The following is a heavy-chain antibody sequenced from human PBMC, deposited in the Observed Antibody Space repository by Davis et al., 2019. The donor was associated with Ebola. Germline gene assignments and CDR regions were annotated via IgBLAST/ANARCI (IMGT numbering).Heavy chain of an antibody. V-gene: IGHV4-34*01. CDR2: INHSGST. Sequence: SETLSLTCAVYGGSFSGYYWSWIRQPPGKGLEWIGEINHSGSTNYNPSLKSRVTISVDTSKNQFSLKLSSVTAADTAVYYCARSYTSSWFWSYFDSWGQGALVTVSS. J-gene: IGHJ4*02. D-gene: IGHD6-13*01. CDR3: ARSYTSSWFWSYFDS. CDR1: GGSFSGYY.